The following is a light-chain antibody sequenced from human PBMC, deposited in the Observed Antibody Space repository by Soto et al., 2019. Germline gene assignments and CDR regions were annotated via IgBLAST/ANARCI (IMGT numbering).Light chain of an antibody. Sequence: EIVLTQSPGTLSLSPGERATLSCRASQSVGSSYLAWYQQKPGQAPRLLIYGASSRATGIPDRFSGSGSETDFTLTISRLEPEDFAVYYCQQYGGSRGTFGQGTKVEIK. CDR1: QSVGSSY. CDR3: QQYGGSRGT. V-gene: IGKV3-20*01. J-gene: IGKJ1*01. CDR2: GAS.